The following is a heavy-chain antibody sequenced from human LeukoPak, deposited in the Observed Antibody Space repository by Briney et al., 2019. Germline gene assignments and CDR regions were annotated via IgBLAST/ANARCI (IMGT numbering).Heavy chain of an antibody. J-gene: IGHJ5*02. D-gene: IGHD6-6*01. CDR1: GFSLSTSGMR. CDR3: ARTEYSSSSYWFDP. V-gene: IGHV2-70*04. Sequence: SGPTLVNPTQTLTLTCTFSGFSLSTSGMRVSWIRQPPGKALEWLARIDWDDDKFYSTSLKTTLTISTAPSKNQVVLTMTNMAPVDTATYYCARTEYSSSSYWFDPWGQGTLVTVSS. CDR2: IDWDDDK.